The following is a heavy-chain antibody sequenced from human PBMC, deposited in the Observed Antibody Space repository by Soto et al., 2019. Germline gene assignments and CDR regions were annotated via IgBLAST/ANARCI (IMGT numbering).Heavy chain of an antibody. CDR2: IYHSGST. V-gene: IGHV4-4*02. Sequence: QVQLQESGPGLVKPSGTLSLTCAVSGGSISSSNWWSWVRQPPGKGLEWIGEIYHSGSTNYNPSLTRRVTISVDKSNNQFSLKLSSVTAADTAVYYCARIAAAGTSVDYWGQGTLVTVSS. CDR3: ARIAAAGTSVDY. D-gene: IGHD6-13*01. CDR1: GGSISSSNW. J-gene: IGHJ4*02.